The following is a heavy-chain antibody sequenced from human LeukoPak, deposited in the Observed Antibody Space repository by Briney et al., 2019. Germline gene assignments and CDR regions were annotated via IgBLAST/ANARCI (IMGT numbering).Heavy chain of an antibody. V-gene: IGHV3-23*01. CDR1: GFTFSSYA. D-gene: IGHD6-19*01. CDR2: ITGSGDSA. Sequence: PGGSLRLSCAASGFTFSSYAMTWVRQAPGKGLEWVSAITGSGDSAYYSDSVKGRFTISRDNSKNTLYLQMNSLRAEDTAVYYCAKEGVVAVASFDYWGQGTLVTVSS. CDR3: AKEGVVAVASFDY. J-gene: IGHJ4*02.